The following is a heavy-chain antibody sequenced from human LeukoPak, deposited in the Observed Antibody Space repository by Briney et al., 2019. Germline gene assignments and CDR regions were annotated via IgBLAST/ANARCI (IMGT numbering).Heavy chain of an antibody. D-gene: IGHD3-10*01. V-gene: IGHV3-74*01. CDR1: GFSLSDYW. CDR2: INSDGSSK. Sequence: GGSLRLSCAASGFSLSDYWMNWVRQAPGKGLVWVSRINSDGSSKSYADSVKGRFTISRDNAKNTLYLQMNSLRAEDTAIYYCARDYHGDGSAWGQGTLVTVSS. CDR3: ARDYHGDGSA. J-gene: IGHJ4*02.